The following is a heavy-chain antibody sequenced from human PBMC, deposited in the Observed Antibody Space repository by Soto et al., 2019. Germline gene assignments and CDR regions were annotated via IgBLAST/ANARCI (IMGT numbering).Heavy chain of an antibody. CDR1: GGTFSSYA. Sequence: QVQLVQSGAEVKKPGSSVKVSCNASGGTFSSYAISWVRQAPGQGLEWMGGIIPIFGTANYAQKFQGRVTITADESTSTAYMELSSLRSEDTAVYYCARALGVVVPAALSYGMDVWGQGTTVTVSS. V-gene: IGHV1-69*01. D-gene: IGHD2-2*01. CDR2: IIPIFGTA. CDR3: ARALGVVVPAALSYGMDV. J-gene: IGHJ6*02.